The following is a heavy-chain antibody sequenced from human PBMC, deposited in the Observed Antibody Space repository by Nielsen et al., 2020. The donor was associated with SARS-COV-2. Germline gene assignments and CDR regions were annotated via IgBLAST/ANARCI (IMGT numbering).Heavy chain of an antibody. Sequence: ASVKVSCKASGYTFTSYYMHWVRQAPGQGLEWMGIINPNGGSTSYAQKFQGRVIMTRDTSTSTVYMELSSLRSEDTAVYYCARGPPTVDTAMVPPYYYGMDVWGQGTTVTVSS. D-gene: IGHD5-18*01. CDR3: ARGPPTVDTAMVPPYYYGMDV. CDR1: GYTFTSYY. V-gene: IGHV1-46*01. CDR2: INPNGGST. J-gene: IGHJ6*02.